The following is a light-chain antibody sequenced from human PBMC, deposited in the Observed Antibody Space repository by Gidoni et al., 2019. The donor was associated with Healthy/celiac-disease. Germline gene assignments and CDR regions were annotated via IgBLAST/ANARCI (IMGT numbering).Light chain of an antibody. J-gene: IGKJ1*01. CDR3: QQSYSTPQT. V-gene: IGKV1-39*01. Sequence: DLQLIKSPSSLSASVGDRVTITCRASQSISSYLNWYQQKPGKAPKLLIYAASSLQSGVPSRFSGSGSGTDFTLTISSLQPEDFATYYCQQSYSTPQTFGQGTKVEIK. CDR2: AAS. CDR1: QSISSY.